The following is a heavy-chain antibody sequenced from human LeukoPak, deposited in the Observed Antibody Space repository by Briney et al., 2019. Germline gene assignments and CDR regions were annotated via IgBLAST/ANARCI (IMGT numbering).Heavy chain of an antibody. J-gene: IGHJ4*02. V-gene: IGHV3-23*01. CDR2: LSASGDRT. D-gene: IGHD6-13*01. CDR1: GFTFSIYA. Sequence: PGGSLRLSCAASGFTFSIYAMSWVRQAPGKGLGWVSSLSASGDRTYYADSVKGRFTISRGNSKDTLFLQMNSLRAEDTAIYYCAKGLNIAAPGVFDYWGQGTLVTVSS. CDR3: AKGLNIAAPGVFDY.